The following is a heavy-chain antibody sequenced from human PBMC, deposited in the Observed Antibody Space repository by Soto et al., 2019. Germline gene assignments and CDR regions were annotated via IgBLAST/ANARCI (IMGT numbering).Heavy chain of an antibody. CDR2: IIPFFGTS. D-gene: IGHD1-26*01. J-gene: IGHJ6*02. CDR1: GGTFSSYP. CDR3: ARVGHITNYGMDV. Sequence: QVQLVQSGAEVKKPVSSVKVSCEASGGTFSSYPINWVRQAPGQGLEWMGGIIPFFGTSNYAQKFQGRVTITADDSTITAYMELRSLISEDTSVYYCARVGHITNYGMDVWGQGTTVTGSS. V-gene: IGHV1-69*01.